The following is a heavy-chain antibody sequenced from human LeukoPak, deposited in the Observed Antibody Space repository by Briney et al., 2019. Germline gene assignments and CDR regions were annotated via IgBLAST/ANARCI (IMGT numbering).Heavy chain of an antibody. CDR1: EFTFSNYG. Sequence: GGSLRLSCAASEFTFSNYGMTWVRQAPGKGLEWISSIDSSNKYMYYADSLKGRFTISRDNAQNSLYLQMNSLRAEDTAVYYCARVSYCSGGSCTYFDHWGQGTLVTVSS. V-gene: IGHV3-21*06. CDR3: ARVSYCSGGSCTYFDH. CDR2: IDSSNKYM. D-gene: IGHD2-15*01. J-gene: IGHJ4*02.